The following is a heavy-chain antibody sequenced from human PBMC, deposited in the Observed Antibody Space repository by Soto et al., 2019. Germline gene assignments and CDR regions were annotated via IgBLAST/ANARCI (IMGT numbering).Heavy chain of an antibody. CDR3: AREWLRGYSGYDPNYDFDY. CDR2: VWYDGSNK. D-gene: IGHD5-12*01. V-gene: IGHV3-33*01. J-gene: IGHJ4*02. CDR1: GFTFSSYG. Sequence: QVQLVESGGGVVQPGRSLRLSCAASGFTFSSYGMHWVRQAPGKGLEWVAVVWYDGSNKYYADSVKGRFTISRDNSKNTLYLKMNRLRAGDTAVYYCAREWLRGYSGYDPNYDFDYWGQGTLVTVSS.